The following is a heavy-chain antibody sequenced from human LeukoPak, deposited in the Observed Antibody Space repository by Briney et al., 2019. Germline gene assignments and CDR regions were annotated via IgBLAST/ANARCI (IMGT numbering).Heavy chain of an antibody. CDR2: ISSSGSTI. CDR3: ARGYTAIDY. D-gene: IGHD5-18*01. V-gene: IGHV3-48*03. J-gene: IGHJ4*02. Sequence: PGGSLRLSCAASGFTFSSYEMNWVRQAPGKGLEWVSYISSSGSTIYYADSVKGRFTISRDNAKNTLYLQMNSLRAEDTAVYYCARGYTAIDYWGQGTLVTVSS. CDR1: GFTFSSYE.